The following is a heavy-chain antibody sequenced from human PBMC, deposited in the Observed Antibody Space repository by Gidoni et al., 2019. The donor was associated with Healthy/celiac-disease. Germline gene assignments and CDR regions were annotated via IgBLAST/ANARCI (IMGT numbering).Heavy chain of an antibody. V-gene: IGHV3-23*04. J-gene: IGHJ3*02. CDR2: ISGSGGST. CDR1: ALPFSCYA. Sequence: ELQLVDSGGGLVPPGGSLRPSCPAPALPFSCYAMRWVRQAPGQGLEWVSAISGSGGSTYYADSVKGRFTISRDNSKNTLYLQMNSLRAEDTAVYYCAKDPPSSGSRDAFDIWGQGTMVTVSS. D-gene: IGHD1-26*01. CDR3: AKDPPSSGSRDAFDI.